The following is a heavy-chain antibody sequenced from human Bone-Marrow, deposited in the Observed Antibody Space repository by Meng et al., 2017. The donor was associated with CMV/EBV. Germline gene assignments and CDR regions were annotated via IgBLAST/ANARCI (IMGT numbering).Heavy chain of an antibody. CDR1: GFTFSSYS. Sequence: GESLKISCAASGFTFSSYSMNWVRQAPGKGLEWVSYISSGDSPIYYADSVKGRFTISRDNAKKSLYLQMNSLRAEDTAVYYCARTRAYYYYYYGMDVWGQGTTVTVSS. J-gene: IGHJ6*02. CDR3: ARTRAYYYYYYGMDV. CDR2: ISSGDSPI. V-gene: IGHV3-48*04.